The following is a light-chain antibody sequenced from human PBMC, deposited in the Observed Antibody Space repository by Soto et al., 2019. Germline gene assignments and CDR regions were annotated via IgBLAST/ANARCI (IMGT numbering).Light chain of an antibody. V-gene: IGLV1-44*01. CDR1: SSNIGSNT. CDR2: SNN. Sequence: QSVLTQPPSASGTPGQRVTISCSGSSSNIGSNTVNWYQQLPGTAPKLRIYSNNQRPSGVPDRFSGSKSGTSASLAISGLQSEEEADYYCAAWDDSLNGPGVFGGGTKLTVL. CDR3: AAWDDSLNGPGV. J-gene: IGLJ2*01.